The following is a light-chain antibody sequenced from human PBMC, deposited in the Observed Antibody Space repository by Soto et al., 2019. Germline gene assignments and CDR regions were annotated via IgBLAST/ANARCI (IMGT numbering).Light chain of an antibody. CDR1: ISNIGSNP. CDR3: PAWDDSLSVYV. Sequence: QSVLTQPPSASATPGQRVTISCSGSISNIGSNPVYWHQQLPGTAPKLLIFRNNQRPSGVPDRFSDSKSGTSASLAISGLRSADDADSPCPAWDDSLSVYVFGTGTKVTVL. V-gene: IGLV1-47*01. CDR2: RNN. J-gene: IGLJ1*01.